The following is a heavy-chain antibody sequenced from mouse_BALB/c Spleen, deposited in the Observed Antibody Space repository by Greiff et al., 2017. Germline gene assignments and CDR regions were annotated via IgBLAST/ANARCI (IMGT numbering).Heavy chain of an antibody. V-gene: IGHV2-9*02. Sequence: VQLQESGPGLVAPSQSLSITCTVSGFSLTSYGVHWVRQPPGKGLEWLGVIWAGGSTNYNSALMSRLSISKDNSKSQVFLKMNSLQTDDTAMYYCARDPRALLRPFDYWGQGTTLTVSS. J-gene: IGHJ2*01. D-gene: IGHD1-2*01. CDR3: ARDPRALLRPFDY. CDR1: GFSLTSYG. CDR2: IWAGGST.